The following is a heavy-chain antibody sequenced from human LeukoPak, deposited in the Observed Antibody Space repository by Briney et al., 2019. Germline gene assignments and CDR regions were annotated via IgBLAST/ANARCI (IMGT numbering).Heavy chain of an antibody. Sequence: PSETLSLTCTVSGASITNYFWGWIRQPPGKGLQWIGYVYSGAYYYNPSLVSRLTVSVDTAKNQFSLGLRSVTAADTAVYYCARPRPRTNYDFSSGYYAFDYWGQGTLVTVSS. CDR3: ARPRPRTNYDFSSGYYAFDY. V-gene: IGHV4-4*09. CDR2: VYSGAY. J-gene: IGHJ4*02. D-gene: IGHD3-3*01. CDR1: GASITNYF.